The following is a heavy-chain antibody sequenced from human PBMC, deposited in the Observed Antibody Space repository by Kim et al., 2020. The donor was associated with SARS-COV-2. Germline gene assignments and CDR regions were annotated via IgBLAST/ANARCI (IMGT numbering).Heavy chain of an antibody. V-gene: IGHV4-34*01. CDR3: AAGAPGH. J-gene: IGHJ1*01. Sequence: SETLSLTCAVYGGSFSDFQWTWIRQTPGKGLEWIGEINPAGSTNYNPSLRSRISMSVDTSKNQFSLKLSSVTAADTAVYYCAAGAPGHWGQGTLVTVSS. CDR1: GGSFSDFQ. CDR2: INPAGST.